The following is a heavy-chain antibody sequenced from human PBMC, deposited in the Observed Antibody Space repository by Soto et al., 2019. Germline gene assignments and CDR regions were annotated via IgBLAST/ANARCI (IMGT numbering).Heavy chain of an antibody. D-gene: IGHD5-18*01. J-gene: IGHJ4*02. CDR3: ARTEWIQLWFDY. CDR1: GASISSGGYY. CDR2: IYYSGIS. Sequence: QVQLLESGPGLVKPSQTLSLICNVSGASISSGGYYWSWIRQRPGGGLEWLGFIYYSGISHYNPSLKSRATISVDTSKNQFSLKLISVTAADTPVYYCARTEWIQLWFDYWGQGALVTVS. V-gene: IGHV4-31*03.